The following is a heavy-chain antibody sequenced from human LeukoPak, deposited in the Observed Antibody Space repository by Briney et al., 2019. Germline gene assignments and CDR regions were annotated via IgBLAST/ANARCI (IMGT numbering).Heavy chain of an antibody. D-gene: IGHD2-2*01. J-gene: IGHJ5*02. CDR3: ARGHSEYQLLSESWFDP. CDR1: GGTFSSYA. CDR2: IIPIFGTA. Sequence: SVKVSCKASGGTFSSYAISWVRQAPGQGLEWMGGIIPIFGTANHAQKFQGRVTITTDESTSTAYMELSSLRSEDTAVYYCARGHSEYQLLSESWFDPWGQGTLVTVSS. V-gene: IGHV1-69*05.